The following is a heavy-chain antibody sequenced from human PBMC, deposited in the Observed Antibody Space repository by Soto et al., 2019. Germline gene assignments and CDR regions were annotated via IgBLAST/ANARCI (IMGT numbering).Heavy chain of an antibody. J-gene: IGHJ6*02. CDR2: ISGYNGNT. Sequence: QVQLVQSGAEVKKPGASVKVSCKASGYTFSSYGISWVRQAPGQGLEWMGWISGYNGNTNYAQKLQGRVTMTIYTSTSTGYMELRSLRSDDTAVYYCARDRGGDGMDVWGQGTTVTVSS. D-gene: IGHD3-16*01. CDR1: GYTFSSYG. V-gene: IGHV1-18*01. CDR3: ARDRGGDGMDV.